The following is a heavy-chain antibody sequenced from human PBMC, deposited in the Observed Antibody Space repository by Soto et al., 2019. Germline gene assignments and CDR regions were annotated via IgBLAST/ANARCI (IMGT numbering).Heavy chain of an antibody. J-gene: IGHJ5*02. D-gene: IGHD3-3*01. CDR3: ARECGYDFWTNWFDP. CDR1: GGSISSGDYY. V-gene: IGHV4-30-4*01. Sequence: PSETLSLTCTVSGGSISSGDYYWSWIRQPPGKGLEWIGYIYYSGSTYYNPSLKSRVTISVDTSKNQFSLKLSSVTAADTAVYYCARECGYDFWTNWFDPWGQGTLVTVSS. CDR2: IYYSGST.